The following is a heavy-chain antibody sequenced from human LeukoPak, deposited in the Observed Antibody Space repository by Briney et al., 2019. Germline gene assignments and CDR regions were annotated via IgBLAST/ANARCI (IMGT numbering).Heavy chain of an antibody. CDR1: GFNISNYW. Sequence: GGSLRLSCAASGFNISNYWMTWVRQAPGKGLQWVANIKEDGGQKYYVDSAKGRFTISRDNPKNSLYLHLSRLRAEDTAVYFCARVSTHYDLDFFDFWGQGTLLTVSS. V-gene: IGHV3-7*04. D-gene: IGHD5-12*01. CDR3: ARVSTHYDLDFFDF. J-gene: IGHJ4*02. CDR2: IKEDGGQK.